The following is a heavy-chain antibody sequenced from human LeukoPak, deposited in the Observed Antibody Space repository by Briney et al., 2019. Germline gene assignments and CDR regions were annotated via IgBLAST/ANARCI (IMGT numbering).Heavy chain of an antibody. V-gene: IGHV4-34*01. Sequence: SETLSLTCAVYGESFSGYYWSWIRQPPGKGLEWIGEINHSGSTNYNPSLKSRATISVDTSKNQFSLKLSSVTAADTAVYYCARARILTGYYKGGYYFDYWGQGTLVTVSS. D-gene: IGHD3-9*01. CDR3: ARARILTGYYKGGYYFDY. J-gene: IGHJ4*02. CDR1: GESFSGYY. CDR2: INHSGST.